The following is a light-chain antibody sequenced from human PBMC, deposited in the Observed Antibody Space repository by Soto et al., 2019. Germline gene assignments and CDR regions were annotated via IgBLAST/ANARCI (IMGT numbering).Light chain of an antibody. Sequence: IVLTQSPATLSLSPGERATLSCRASQSVSSSYLAWYQQKPGQAPRLLIYGASSRATGIPDRFSGSGSGTDFTLTISRLEPEDFAVYYCRQYGRSLGFAVGGGTKVDIK. CDR1: QSVSSSY. CDR2: GAS. J-gene: IGKJ4*01. V-gene: IGKV3-20*01. CDR3: RQYGRSLGFA.